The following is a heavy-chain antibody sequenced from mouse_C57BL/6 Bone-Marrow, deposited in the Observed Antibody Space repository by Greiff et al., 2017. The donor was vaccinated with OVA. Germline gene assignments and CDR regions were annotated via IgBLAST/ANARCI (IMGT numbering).Heavy chain of an antibody. V-gene: IGHV14-1*01. Sequence: SFTFSFPSSFFPLKDYYMHWVKQRPEQGLEWIGRIDPEDGDTEYAPKFQGKATMTADTSSNTAYLQLSSLTSEDTAVYYCTTSSSYWYFDVWGTGTTVTVSS. CDR1: FFPLKDYY. J-gene: IGHJ1*03. CDR3: TTSSSYWYFDV. D-gene: IGHD1-3*01. CDR2: IDPEDGDT.